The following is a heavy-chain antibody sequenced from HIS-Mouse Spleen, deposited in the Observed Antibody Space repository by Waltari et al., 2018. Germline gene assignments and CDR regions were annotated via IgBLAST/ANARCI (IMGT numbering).Heavy chain of an antibody. V-gene: IGHV3-30*18. CDR1: GFTFSSYG. CDR3: AKDKHHAFDY. Sequence: QVQLVESGGGVVQPGRSLRLAGAACGFTFSSYGMPWVRQAPGKGLEWVAVISYDGSNKYYADSVKGRFTISRDNSKNTLYLQMNSLRAEDTAVYYCAKDKHHAFDYWGQGTLVTVSS. J-gene: IGHJ4*02. CDR2: ISYDGSNK.